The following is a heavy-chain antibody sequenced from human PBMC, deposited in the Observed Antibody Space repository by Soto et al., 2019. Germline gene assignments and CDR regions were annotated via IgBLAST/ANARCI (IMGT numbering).Heavy chain of an antibody. CDR3: TTAWIRAVAGRMDY. D-gene: IGHD6-19*01. J-gene: IGHJ4*02. V-gene: IGHV3-15*01. CDR1: GFTFSNAW. Sequence: GGSLRLSCAASGFTFSNAWMSWVRQAPGKGLEWVGRIKSKTDGGTTSYAAPVKGRFTIARDDSKNTLYLQMNSLQTEDTAVYYCTTAWIRAVAGRMDYWGQGTLVTVSS. CDR2: IKSKTDGGTT.